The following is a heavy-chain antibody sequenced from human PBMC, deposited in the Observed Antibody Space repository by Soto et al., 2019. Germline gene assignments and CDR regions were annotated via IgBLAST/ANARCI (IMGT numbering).Heavy chain of an antibody. Sequence: QVQLVQSGAEVKKPGASVKVSCKASGYTFSDYYLYWVRQAPGQGLEWMGWINPSSGGTKSAQKFQGRSTMTRDTSISTVYMELRRLRDDDTAVYYCARPFEYSSSSEGYNWFDPWGQGTLVTVSS. J-gene: IGHJ5*02. D-gene: IGHD6-6*01. CDR3: ARPFEYSSSSEGYNWFDP. V-gene: IGHV1-2*02. CDR1: GYTFSDYY. CDR2: INPSSGGT.